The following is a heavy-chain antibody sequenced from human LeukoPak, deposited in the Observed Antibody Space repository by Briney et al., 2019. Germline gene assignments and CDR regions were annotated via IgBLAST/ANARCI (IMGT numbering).Heavy chain of an antibody. V-gene: IGHV3-53*05. CDR3: AREGITIFGVVFGAFDY. J-gene: IGHJ4*02. Sequence: GGALRLSCAAYGFTVSSNYMSWVRQAPGKGLEWVSVIYSGGSTYYADSVKGRFTISRDNSKNTLYLQMNSLRAEDTAVYYCAREGITIFGVVFGAFDYWGQGTLVTVSS. CDR1: GFTVSSNY. CDR2: IYSGGST. D-gene: IGHD3-3*01.